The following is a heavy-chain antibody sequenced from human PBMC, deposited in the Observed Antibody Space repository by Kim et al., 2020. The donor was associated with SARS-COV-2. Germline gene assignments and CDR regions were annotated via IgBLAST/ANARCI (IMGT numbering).Heavy chain of an antibody. CDR3: ARDAKVTEYAFDI. CDR2: IYYSGST. CDR1: GGSISSYY. D-gene: IGHD2-21*02. Sequence: SETLSLTCTVSGGSISSYYWSWIRQPPGKGLEWIGYIYYSGSTNYNPSLKSRVTISVDTSKNQFSLKLSSVTAADTAVYYCARDAKVTEYAFDIWGQGTMVTVSS. V-gene: IGHV4-59*13. J-gene: IGHJ3*02.